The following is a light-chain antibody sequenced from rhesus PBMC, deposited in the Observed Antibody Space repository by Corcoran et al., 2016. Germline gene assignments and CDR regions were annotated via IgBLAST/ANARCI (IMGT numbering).Light chain of an antibody. CDR2: KAS. CDR1: ENVNNY. J-gene: IGKJ4*01. CDR3: QYGYGTPLA. V-gene: IGKV1-74*01. Sequence: DIQMTQSPSSLSASVGDRVTITCRASENVNNYLNWYQQKPGKAPKLLIYKASTLQSGVPSRFSGNGSGTDYPFTISGLQPDDIATYYCQYGYGTPLAFGGGTKVEIK.